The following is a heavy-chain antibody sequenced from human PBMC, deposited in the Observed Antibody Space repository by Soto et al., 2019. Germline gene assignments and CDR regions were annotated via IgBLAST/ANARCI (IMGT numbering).Heavy chain of an antibody. CDR2: IYHSGTT. CDR1: SGSISSSDW. J-gene: IGHJ4*02. CDR3: ARGIDTSSLDY. D-gene: IGHD6-13*01. V-gene: IGHV4-4*02. Sequence: QVQLQESGPGLVKPSGTLSLTCGVSSGSISSSDWWSWVRQSPGKGLEWIGKIYHSGTTNYNPSLKSRVTISIDKSKNQFSLRLSSVTAADTAVYYCARGIDTSSLDYWGQGALVTVSS.